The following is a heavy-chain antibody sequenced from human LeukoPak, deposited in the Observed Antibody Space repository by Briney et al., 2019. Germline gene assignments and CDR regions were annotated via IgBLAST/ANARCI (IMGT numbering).Heavy chain of an antibody. V-gene: IGHV3-23*01. CDR3: AKKGGYDSSGYLPLEY. D-gene: IGHD3-22*01. CDR2: ISGGSST. CDR1: GFTFRNYA. Sequence: PGGSLRLSCAASGFTFRNYAMTWVRRAPGKGLEWVSAISGGSSTYFADSVKGRFTISRDNSENTVYLQMNSLRAEDTAVYYCAKKGGYDSSGYLPLEYWGQGTLVTVSS. J-gene: IGHJ4*02.